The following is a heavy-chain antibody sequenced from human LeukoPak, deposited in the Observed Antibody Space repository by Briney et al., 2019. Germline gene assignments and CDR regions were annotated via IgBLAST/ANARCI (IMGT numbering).Heavy chain of an antibody. CDR2: IYTSGST. CDR3: AREVPLVVPAASGWFDP. Sequence: SETLSLTCTVSGGSISSGSYYWSWIRQPAGKGLEWIGRIYTSGSTDYNPSLKSRVTISGDASKNQFSLKLSSVTAADTAVYYCAREVPLVVPAASGWFDPWGQGTLVTVSS. V-gene: IGHV4-61*02. J-gene: IGHJ5*02. CDR1: GGSISSGSYY. D-gene: IGHD2-2*01.